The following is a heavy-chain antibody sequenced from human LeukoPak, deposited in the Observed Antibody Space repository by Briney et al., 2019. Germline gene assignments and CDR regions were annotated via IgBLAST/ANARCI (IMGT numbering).Heavy chain of an antibody. CDR1: GYTFTDYY. CDR2: VDPEDGET. Sequence: GATVKISCKVSGYTFTDYYMHWVQQAPGKGLEWMGLVDPEDGETIYAEKFQGRVTITADTSTDTAYMELSSLRSEDTAVYYCATDGWLGAPFTLDYWGQGTLVTVSP. V-gene: IGHV1-69-2*01. J-gene: IGHJ4*02. D-gene: IGHD1-26*01. CDR3: ATDGWLGAPFTLDY.